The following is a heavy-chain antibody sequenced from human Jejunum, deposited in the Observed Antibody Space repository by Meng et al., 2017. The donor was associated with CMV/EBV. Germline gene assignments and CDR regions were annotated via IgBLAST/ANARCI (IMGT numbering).Heavy chain of an antibody. V-gene: IGHV4-39*07. CDR1: GDSISSSNYY. Sequence: PLRESGPEPVKPSESLSLLCTVSGDSISSSNYYWGWFRQSPGKGLEWIGSIYYTGSTYYNPSLKSRLTISIDTSKNQFSLKLSSVTAADTAIYYCARGLSTSSSGYWGQGTLVTVSS. CDR2: IYYTGST. CDR3: ARGLSTSSSGY. J-gene: IGHJ4*02. D-gene: IGHD6-6*01.